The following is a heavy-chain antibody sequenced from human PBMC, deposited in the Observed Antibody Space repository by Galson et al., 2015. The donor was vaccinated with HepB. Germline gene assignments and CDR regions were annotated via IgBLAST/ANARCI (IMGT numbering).Heavy chain of an antibody. Sequence: SLRLSCAASGFTFSSYSMNWVRQAPGKGLEWVSSISSSSSYIYYADSVKGRFTISRDNAKNSLYLQMNSLRAEDTAVYYCAREGGRAYYYYMDVWGKGATVTVSS. J-gene: IGHJ6*03. D-gene: IGHD3-16*01. CDR1: GFTFSSYS. V-gene: IGHV3-21*01. CDR3: AREGGRAYYYYMDV. CDR2: ISSSSSYI.